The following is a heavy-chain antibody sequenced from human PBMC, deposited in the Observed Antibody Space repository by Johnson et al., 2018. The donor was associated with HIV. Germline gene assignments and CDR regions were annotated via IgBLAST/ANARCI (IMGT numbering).Heavy chain of an antibody. CDR3: AKDRNYDILSI. V-gene: IGHV3-66*01. D-gene: IGHD3-9*01. J-gene: IGHJ3*02. CDR1: GFTVSGDY. CDR2: IYSGGSI. Sequence: VQLVESGGGLVQPGGSLRLSCAASGFTVSGDYMSWVRQAPGKGLEWVSVIYSGGSIYYADSVKGRFSISRDNSKNTLYLQMNSLRAEDTAVYYCAKDRNYDILSIWGQGTVVTVSS.